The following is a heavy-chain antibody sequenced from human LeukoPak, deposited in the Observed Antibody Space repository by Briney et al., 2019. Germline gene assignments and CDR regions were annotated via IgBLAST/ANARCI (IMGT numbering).Heavy chain of an antibody. Sequence: GGSLRLSRAASRFTFSSYWMHWVRQAPGKGLVWASRINSDGSSTSYADSVKGRFTISRDNAKNTLYLQMNSLRAEDTAVYYCARDRSIASDYWGQGTLVTVSS. CDR1: RFTFSSYW. V-gene: IGHV3-74*01. CDR3: ARDRSIASDY. J-gene: IGHJ4*02. D-gene: IGHD6-6*01. CDR2: INSDGSST.